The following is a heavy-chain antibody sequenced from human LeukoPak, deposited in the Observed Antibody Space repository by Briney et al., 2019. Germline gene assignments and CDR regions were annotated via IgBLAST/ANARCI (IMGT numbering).Heavy chain of an antibody. D-gene: IGHD4-17*01. CDR2: IYYSGST. V-gene: IGHV4-31*03. J-gene: IGHJ4*02. CDR3: ARRFGDYLWDY. CDR1: GGSISSGDYY. Sequence: SQTLSLTCTVSGGSISSGDYYWSWIRQHPGKGLEWIGYIYYSGSTYYNPSLKSRVTISVDTSKNQFSLKLSSVTAADTAVYHCARRFGDYLWDYWGQGTLVTVSS.